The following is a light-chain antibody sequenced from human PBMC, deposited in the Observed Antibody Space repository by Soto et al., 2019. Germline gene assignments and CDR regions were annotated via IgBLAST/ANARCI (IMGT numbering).Light chain of an antibody. CDR2: DAS. Sequence: EIVMTQSPATLSVSPGERATLSCRASQSVSSNLAWYQQKPGQVPRLLIYDASTRATGIPARFSGSGSGTEFTLTISSLQSEDFAFYYCQQFHYWWTFGQGTKVDIK. V-gene: IGKV3-15*01. CDR1: QSVSSN. CDR3: QQFHYWWT. J-gene: IGKJ1*01.